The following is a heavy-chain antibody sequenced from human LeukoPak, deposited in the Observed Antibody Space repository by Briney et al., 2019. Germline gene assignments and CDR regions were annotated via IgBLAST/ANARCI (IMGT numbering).Heavy chain of an antibody. CDR1: GGSVNSGTYY. CDR3: ARTIAARNKLYYFDY. D-gene: IGHD6-6*01. J-gene: IGHJ4*02. CDR2: IYYSGSA. Sequence: PSETLSLTCSVSGGSVNSGTYYWSWIRQPPGKGLEWIGNIYYSGSAYYNPSLKSRVTMSVDTSKNQFSLKLSSVTAADTAVYYCARTIAARNKLYYFDYWGQGTLVTVSS. V-gene: IGHV4-39*07.